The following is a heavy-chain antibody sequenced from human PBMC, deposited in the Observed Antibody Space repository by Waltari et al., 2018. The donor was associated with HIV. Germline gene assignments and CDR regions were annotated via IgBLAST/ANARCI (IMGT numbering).Heavy chain of an antibody. CDR3: ARGDIPYYYGMDV. D-gene: IGHD2-21*01. V-gene: IGHV3-48*01. CDR1: GFNFGAFC. J-gene: IGHJ6*02. CDR2: ISSGERTI. Sequence: EAQLVGSGGGLVHPGGSLRLSCVASGFNFGAFCMNWVRQAPGKGLEWISYISSGERTIHYADSVRGRFTLSRDSARNSLYLQMNSLRPEDTAVYYCARGDIPYYYGMDVWGQGTTVTVS.